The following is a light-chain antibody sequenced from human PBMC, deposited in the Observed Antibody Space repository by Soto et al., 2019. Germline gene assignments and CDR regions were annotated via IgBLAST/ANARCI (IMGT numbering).Light chain of an antibody. Sequence: EIVLTQSPATLSSFPGDRVTLSCRASQYINTRLAWYQHRPRQAPRLLIYQTSIRAAGIPARFSASGSGTDFTLTISDVQPEDFALYYCHQRQSWPRTFGQGTKVDIK. J-gene: IGKJ1*01. CDR3: HQRQSWPRT. CDR1: QYINTR. V-gene: IGKV3-11*01. CDR2: QTS.